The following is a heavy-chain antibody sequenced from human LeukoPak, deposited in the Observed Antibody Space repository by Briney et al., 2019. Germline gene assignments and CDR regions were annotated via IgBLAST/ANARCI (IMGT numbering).Heavy chain of an antibody. Sequence: KPSETLSLTCSVSGDSVSSYYWSWIRQPPGKGLEWIGYIYSSGSTNYNPSLKSRVTISVDTSKNQFSLKLSSVTAADTAVYYCARRLSYGSGSPYFDYWGQGTLVTVSS. CDR3: ARRLSYGSGSPYFDY. V-gene: IGHV4-59*02. CDR1: GDSVSSYY. CDR2: IYSSGST. D-gene: IGHD3-10*01. J-gene: IGHJ4*02.